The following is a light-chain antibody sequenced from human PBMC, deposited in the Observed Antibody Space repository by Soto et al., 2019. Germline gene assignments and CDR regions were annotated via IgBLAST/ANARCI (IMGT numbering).Light chain of an antibody. J-gene: IGLJ1*01. Sequence: QSVLTQPPSASGTPGQSVTISCSGSSSNIRSNTVNWYQQLPGTAPNLLIYHNNLRPSGVPDRFSGSKSGTSASLAISGLQSEDEADYYCSSWDDGLNGYVFGTGTKLTVL. CDR1: SSNIRSNT. CDR2: HNN. CDR3: SSWDDGLNGYV. V-gene: IGLV1-44*01.